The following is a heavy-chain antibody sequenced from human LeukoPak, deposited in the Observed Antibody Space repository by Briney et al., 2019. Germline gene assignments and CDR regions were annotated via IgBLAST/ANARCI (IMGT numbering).Heavy chain of an antibody. D-gene: IGHD3-9*01. J-gene: IGHJ5*02. CDR1: GGSISSGSYY. CDR2: IYTSGST. V-gene: IGHV4-61*02. CDR3: ARGKYYNINWFDP. Sequence: SETLCLTCTVSGGSISSGSYYWSWIRQPAGKGLEWIGRIYTSGSTNYNPSLKSRVTISVDTSKNQFSLKLSSVTAADTAVYYCARGKYYNINWFDPWGQGTLVTVSS.